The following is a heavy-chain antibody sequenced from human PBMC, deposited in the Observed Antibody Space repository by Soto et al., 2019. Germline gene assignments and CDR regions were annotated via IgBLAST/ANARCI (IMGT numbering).Heavy chain of an antibody. CDR3: ARDYWGYSSGWYDY. CDR2: ISGYSANT. D-gene: IGHD6-19*01. V-gene: IGHV1-18*01. J-gene: IGHJ4*02. Sequence: ASVKVSCKSSGYTFTSYGITWVRQAPGQGLEWMGWISGYSANTNYAQKYQGRVTMTTDTSTSTAYMELRSLTSDDTAVYYCARDYWGYSSGWYDYWGQGTLVTVSS. CDR1: GYTFTSYG.